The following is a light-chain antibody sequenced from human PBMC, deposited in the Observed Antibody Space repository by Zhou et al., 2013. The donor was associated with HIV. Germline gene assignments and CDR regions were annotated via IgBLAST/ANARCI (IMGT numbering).Light chain of an antibody. Sequence: EVVLTQSPGTLSLSPGERATLSCRASQTVRIAYLAWYQQKPGQAPRLVMYGTSSRATGIPDRFSGSGSGTDFTLTISRLEPEDFAVYFCQQRSSWPYTFGQGTKLEIK. J-gene: IGKJ2*01. CDR1: QTVRIAY. V-gene: IGKV3D-20*02. CDR2: GTS. CDR3: QQRSSWPYT.